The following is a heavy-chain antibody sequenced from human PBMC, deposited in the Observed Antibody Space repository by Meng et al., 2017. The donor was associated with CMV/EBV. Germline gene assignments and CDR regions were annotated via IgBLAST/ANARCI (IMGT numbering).Heavy chain of an antibody. J-gene: IGHJ5*02. CDR3: AHRYYDSSIGWFDP. V-gene: IGHV2-5*01. Sequence: SGPTLVKPTQILTLTCTFSGFSLSTSGVGVGWIRQPPGKALEWLALIYWNDDKRYSPSLKSRLTITKDTSKNQVVLTMTNMDPVDTATYYCAHRYYDSSIGWFDPWGQGTLVTVSS. CDR1: GFSLSTSGVG. D-gene: IGHD3-22*01. CDR2: IYWNDDK.